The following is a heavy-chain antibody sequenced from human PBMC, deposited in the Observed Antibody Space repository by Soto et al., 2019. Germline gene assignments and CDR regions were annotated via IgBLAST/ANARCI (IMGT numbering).Heavy chain of an antibody. Sequence: SETLSLTFTGSGGSMTGYYWRWLLLPPGKPMEWIGYVHDSWGAAYNPSLRSRVAISLDTSKSLFSLSLTSVSATDTAMYYCVRQGYGPLHGLVDVWGQGTTVTVS. V-gene: IGHV4-59*08. CDR2: VHDSWGA. J-gene: IGHJ6*02. D-gene: IGHD5-18*01. CDR3: VRQGYGPLHGLVDV. CDR1: GGSMTGYY.